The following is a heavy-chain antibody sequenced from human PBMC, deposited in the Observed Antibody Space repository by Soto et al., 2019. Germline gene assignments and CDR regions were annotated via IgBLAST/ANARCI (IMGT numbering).Heavy chain of an antibody. Sequence: PGGSLRLSCAASGFTFSYYCTDLVRQSPGKGLEWVGRTRNKAYSYTTEYAASVKGRFTISRDDSKNSLYLQMNSLKTEDTAVYYCARNSYNNGYYVDYWGQGSLVTVSS. V-gene: IGHV3-72*01. CDR3: ARNSYNNGYYVDY. CDR2: TRNKAYSYTT. D-gene: IGHD6-19*01. CDR1: GFTFSYYC. J-gene: IGHJ4*02.